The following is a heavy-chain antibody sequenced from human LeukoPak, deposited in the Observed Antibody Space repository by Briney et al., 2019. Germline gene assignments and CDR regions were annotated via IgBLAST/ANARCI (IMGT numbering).Heavy chain of an antibody. J-gene: IGHJ4*02. V-gene: IGHV4-39*07. CDR3: ARVTVVGYFDY. CDR1: GGSISSSTYY. Sequence: SETLSLTCTVSGGSISSSTYYWSWIRQPPGKGLEWIGSIYYSGSTYYNPSLKSRVTISVDTSKNQFSLKLSSVTAADTAVYYCARVTVVGYFDYWGQGTLVTVSS. D-gene: IGHD2-15*01. CDR2: IYYSGST.